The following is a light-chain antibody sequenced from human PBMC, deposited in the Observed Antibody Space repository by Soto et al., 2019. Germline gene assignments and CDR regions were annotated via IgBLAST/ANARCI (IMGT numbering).Light chain of an antibody. J-gene: IGKJ4*01. CDR1: QSVSRY. CDR2: DAS. CDR3: QQFSSYTLT. V-gene: IGKV3D-20*01. Sequence: VLTQSPATRSLSAGERATLSCGASQSVSRYLAWYQQKPGQAPRLLIYDASSRATGIPDRFSGGVSGTDGTITISRLEQEDGSVYYCQQFSSYTLTFGGGTKVDIK.